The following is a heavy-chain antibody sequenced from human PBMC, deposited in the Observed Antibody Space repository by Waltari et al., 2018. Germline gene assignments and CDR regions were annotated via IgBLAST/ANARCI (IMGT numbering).Heavy chain of an antibody. Sequence: QVQLQQWGAGLWRPSETLSLTCAVYGGRFSGYHSWIRQPSGKGLEWIGEINHTGNTYYNPSLEGRVTISIDTSKQQFFLKVTSVTAADTAVYYCAKVLDTRVIQLWGQGTLVTVSS. CDR3: AKVLDTRVIQL. CDR2: INHTGNT. CDR1: GGRFSGYH. J-gene: IGHJ4*02. V-gene: IGHV4-34*01. D-gene: IGHD1-1*01.